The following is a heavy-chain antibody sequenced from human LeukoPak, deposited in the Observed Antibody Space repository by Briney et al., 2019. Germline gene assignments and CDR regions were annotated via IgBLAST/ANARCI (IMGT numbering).Heavy chain of an antibody. CDR1: GGSISSSSYY. Sequence: PSETLSLTCTVSGGSISSSSYYWGWIRQPPGKGLEWIGSIYYSGSTYYNPSLKSRVTISVDTSKNQFSLKLSSVTAADTAVYYCARHAIVVVPAAFRSNWFDPWGQGTLVTVSS. V-gene: IGHV4-39*01. CDR2: IYYSGST. CDR3: ARHAIVVVPAAFRSNWFDP. J-gene: IGHJ5*02. D-gene: IGHD2-2*01.